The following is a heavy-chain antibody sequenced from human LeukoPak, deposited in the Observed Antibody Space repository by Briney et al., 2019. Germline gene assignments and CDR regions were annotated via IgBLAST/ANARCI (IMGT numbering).Heavy chain of an antibody. CDR1: GYTFTSYY. V-gene: IGHV1-46*01. J-gene: IGHJ6*03. CDR3: ARVVTMVRGMDYYVDV. D-gene: IGHD3-10*01. CDR2: INPSGGST. Sequence: ASVKVSCKASGYTFTSYYMHWVRQAPGQGLEWMGIINPSGGSTGYAQKFQGRVTMTRDMSTSTVYMELSSLRSEDTAVYYCARVVTMVRGMDYYVDVWGKGTTVTVSS.